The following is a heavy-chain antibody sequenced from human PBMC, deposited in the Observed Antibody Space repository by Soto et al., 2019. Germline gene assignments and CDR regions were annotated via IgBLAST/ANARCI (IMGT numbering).Heavy chain of an antibody. CDR3: ARANIVVVTAILDY. Sequence: TLSLTCTVSGGSISRGGYYWSWIRQHPGKGLEWIGYIYYSGSTYYNPSLKSRVTISVDTSKNQFSLKLSSVTAADTAVYYCARANIVVVTAILDYWGQGTLVTVSS. D-gene: IGHD2-21*02. CDR2: IYYSGST. J-gene: IGHJ4*02. V-gene: IGHV4-31*03. CDR1: GGSISRGGYY.